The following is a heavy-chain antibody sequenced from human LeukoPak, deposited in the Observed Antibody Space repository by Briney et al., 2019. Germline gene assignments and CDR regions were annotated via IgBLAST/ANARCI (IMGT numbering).Heavy chain of an antibody. D-gene: IGHD3-10*01. CDR3: VKGVRMGVNSAFDI. V-gene: IGHV3-23*01. CDR2: STGTGYST. Sequence: PGGALRLSCAASGFTFSSYEMNWVRQAPGKGLEGVSGSTGTGYSTYYEDSVKGRFTISRDNANNTLYLQMTSLSAADKDVYYCVKGVRMGVNSAFDIWGQGTMVTVSS. J-gene: IGHJ3*02. CDR1: GFTFSSYE.